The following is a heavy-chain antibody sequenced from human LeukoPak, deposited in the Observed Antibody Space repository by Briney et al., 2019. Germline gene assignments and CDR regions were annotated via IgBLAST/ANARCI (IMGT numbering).Heavy chain of an antibody. CDR3: AIDGIAAAGTT. D-gene: IGHD6-13*01. V-gene: IGHV4-31*03. Sequence: SETLSLTCTVSGGSISSGGYYWSWIRQHPGKGLEWIGYIYYSGSTYYNPSLKSRVTISVDTSKNQFSLKLSSVTAADTAVYYSAIDGIAAAGTTWGQGTLVTVSS. J-gene: IGHJ4*02. CDR2: IYYSGST. CDR1: GGSISSGGYY.